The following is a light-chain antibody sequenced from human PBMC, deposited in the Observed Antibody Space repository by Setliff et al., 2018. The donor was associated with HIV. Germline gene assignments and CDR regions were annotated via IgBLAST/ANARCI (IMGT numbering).Light chain of an antibody. CDR3: AAWDDSLTGYV. CDR1: SSNIGSNT. J-gene: IGLJ1*01. CDR2: SSN. Sequence: QSVLTQPPSASGTPGQKVTTSCSGSSSNIGSNTVNWYQQLPGTAPKLLIYSSNVRPSRVPDRFSGSKSGTSASLAISGLQAEDEADYYCAAWDDSLTGYVFGTGTRSPS. V-gene: IGLV1-44*01.